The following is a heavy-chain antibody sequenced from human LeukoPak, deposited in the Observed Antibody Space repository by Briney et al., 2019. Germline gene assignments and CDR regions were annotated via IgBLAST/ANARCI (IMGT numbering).Heavy chain of an antibody. CDR1: GFTFSSYW. Sequence: PGGSLRLSCAASGFTFSSYWMSWVRQAPGKGLEWVANIKQDESEKYYVDSVKGRFTISRENAKNSLYLQMNSLRAEDTAVYYCARDGSIWDILTGYQYYFDYWGQGTLVTVSS. V-gene: IGHV3-7*01. J-gene: IGHJ4*02. CDR3: ARDGSIWDILTGYQYYFDY. CDR2: IKQDESEK. D-gene: IGHD3-9*01.